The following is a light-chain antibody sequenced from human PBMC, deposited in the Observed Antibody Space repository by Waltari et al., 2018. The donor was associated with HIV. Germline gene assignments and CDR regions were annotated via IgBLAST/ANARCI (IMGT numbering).Light chain of an antibody. V-gene: IGLV1-44*01. CDR2: SNK. J-gene: IGLJ3*02. Sequence: QSVLTQPPSASGTPGQRVTISCSGASSNIGSNTVNWYQQLPGTAPQLLIYSNKQRPSGVPDRFSGSKSGTSASLAISGLQSEEEADYYGATWDDNLNGWVFGGGTKLTVL. CDR1: SSNIGSNT. CDR3: ATWDDNLNGWV.